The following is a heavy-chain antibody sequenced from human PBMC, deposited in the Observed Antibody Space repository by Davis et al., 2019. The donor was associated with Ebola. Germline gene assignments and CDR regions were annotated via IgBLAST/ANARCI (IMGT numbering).Heavy chain of an antibody. CDR1: GGSISSYY. Sequence: MPSETLSLTCTVSGGSISSYYWSWIRQPPGKGLEWIGYIYNSGSTNYNPSLKSRVTISVDTSKNQFFLKLSSVTAADTAVYFCARHASQRSIFDYWGQGTLVTVSS. CDR3: ARHASQRSIFDY. V-gene: IGHV4-59*08. D-gene: IGHD3-16*01. CDR2: IYNSGST. J-gene: IGHJ4*02.